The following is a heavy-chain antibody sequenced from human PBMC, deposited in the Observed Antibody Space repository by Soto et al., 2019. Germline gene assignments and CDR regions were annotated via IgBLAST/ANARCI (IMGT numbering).Heavy chain of an antibody. CDR3: ARAAVVSSTHWFDP. CDR2: ISYDGSNK. D-gene: IGHD2-2*01. CDR1: GFTFSSYA. V-gene: IGHV3-30-3*01. Sequence: QVQLVESGGGVVQPGRSLRLSCAASGFTFSSYAMHWVRQAPGKGLEWVAVISYDGSNKYYADSVKGRFTISRDNSKNTLYLQMNSLRAEDTAVYYCARAAVVSSTHWFDPWGQGTLVTVSS. J-gene: IGHJ5*02.